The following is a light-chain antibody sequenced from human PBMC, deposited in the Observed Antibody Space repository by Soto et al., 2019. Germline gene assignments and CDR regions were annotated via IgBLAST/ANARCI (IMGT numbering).Light chain of an antibody. Sequence: EIVMTQSPVTLSVSPGERATLSCRASQSVSSNLVWYQQKPGQAPRLLIYGASTRATGIPARFSGSGSGTEFTLTISSLQSEDFAVYYCQQYNNWPFTFGPGTTVDIK. CDR2: GAS. V-gene: IGKV3-15*01. CDR3: QQYNNWPFT. CDR1: QSVSSN. J-gene: IGKJ3*01.